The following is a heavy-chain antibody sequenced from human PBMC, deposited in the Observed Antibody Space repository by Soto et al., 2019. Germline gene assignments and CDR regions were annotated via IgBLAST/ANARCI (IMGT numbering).Heavy chain of an antibody. V-gene: IGHV4-30-4*01. CDR2: IYYSGST. Sequence: QVQLQESGPGLVKPSQTLSLTCTVSGGSISSGDYYWSWIRQPPGKGLEWIGYIYYSGSTYYNPSLKNRVTISVDTSKNQFSLKLSSVTAADTAVYYCAREPTLYGDHRYFDLWGRGTLVTVSS. CDR3: AREPTLYGDHRYFDL. D-gene: IGHD4-17*01. CDR1: GGSISSGDYY. J-gene: IGHJ2*01.